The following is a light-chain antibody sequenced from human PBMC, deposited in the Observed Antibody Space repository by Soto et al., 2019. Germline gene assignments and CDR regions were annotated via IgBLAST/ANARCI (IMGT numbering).Light chain of an antibody. CDR1: SANIGAGYD. Sequence: QSVLTQPPSMSGAPGQRVTISCTGTSANIGAGYDVHWYQQLPGMAPKLLIFGNNKRPSGVPDRFSGSKSGTSASLAITGLQAYDEADYFCQSYDSTLSGLYVLGTGTKLTVL. V-gene: IGLV1-40*01. J-gene: IGLJ1*01. CDR2: GNN. CDR3: QSYDSTLSGLYV.